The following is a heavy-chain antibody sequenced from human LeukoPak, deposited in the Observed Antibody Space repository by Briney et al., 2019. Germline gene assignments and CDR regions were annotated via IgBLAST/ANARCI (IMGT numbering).Heavy chain of an antibody. J-gene: IGHJ3*02. CDR3: ARDPPWLAAEVDAFDI. CDR2: INTNTGNP. D-gene: IGHD5-12*01. Sequence: ASVKVSCKASGYTFTSYAMNWVRQAPGQGLEWMGWINTNTGNPTYAQGFTGRFVFSLDTSVSTAYLQISSLKAEDTAVYYCARDPPWLAAEVDAFDIWGQGTMVTVSS. V-gene: IGHV7-4-1*02. CDR1: GYTFTSYA.